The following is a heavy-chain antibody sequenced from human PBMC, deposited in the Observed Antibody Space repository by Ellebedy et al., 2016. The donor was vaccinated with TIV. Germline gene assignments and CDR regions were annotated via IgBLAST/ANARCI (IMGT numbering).Heavy chain of an antibody. Sequence: GESLKISCAASGFTFSSYSMNWVRQAPGKGLEWVSSISSSSSYIYYADSVKGRFTISRDNAKNSLYLQMNSLRAEDTAVYYCARDTKQWLVDFDYWGQGTLVTVSS. J-gene: IGHJ4*02. CDR2: ISSSSSYI. V-gene: IGHV3-21*01. CDR3: ARDTKQWLVDFDY. D-gene: IGHD6-19*01. CDR1: GFTFSSYS.